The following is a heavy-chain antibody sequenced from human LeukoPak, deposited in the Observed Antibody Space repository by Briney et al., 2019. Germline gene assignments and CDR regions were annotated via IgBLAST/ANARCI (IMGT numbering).Heavy chain of an antibody. D-gene: IGHD6-13*01. CDR2: IYYSGST. CDR1: GGSISDYY. J-gene: IGHJ5*02. CDR3: ARVGGSNWYGWLDP. Sequence: SETLSLTCTVSGGSISDYYLSWIRQPPGEGLQWIGYIYYSGSTNYNPLFKSRVTLSADTSKKQFSLKLSSVTAADTALYYCARVGGSNWYGWLDPWGQGTLVTVSS. V-gene: IGHV4-59*01.